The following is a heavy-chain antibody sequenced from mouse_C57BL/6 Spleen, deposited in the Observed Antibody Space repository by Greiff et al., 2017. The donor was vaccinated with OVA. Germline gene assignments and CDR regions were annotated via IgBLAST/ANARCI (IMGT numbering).Heavy chain of an antibody. Sequence: EVKLQESGGGLVQPGGSMKLSCAASGFTFSDAWMDWVRQSPEKGLEWVAEIRNKANNHATYYAESVKGRFTISRDDSKSRVYLQMNSLRAEDTGIYYCTRGAMVTPFDYWGQGTTLTVSS. CDR3: TRGAMVTPFDY. CDR2: IRNKANNHAT. D-gene: IGHD2-2*01. J-gene: IGHJ2*01. CDR1: GFTFSDAW. V-gene: IGHV6-6*01.